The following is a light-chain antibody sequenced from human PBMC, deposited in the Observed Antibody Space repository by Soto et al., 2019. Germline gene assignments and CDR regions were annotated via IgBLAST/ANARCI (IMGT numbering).Light chain of an antibody. V-gene: IGKV1-17*01. J-gene: IGKJ1*01. CDR3: QQYNSYSWT. CDR2: AAG. Sequence: DIQMTQSPSSLSASVGDRVTITCRASQSISSYLNWYQQKPGKAPKLLIYAAGSLESGVPSRFSGSGSGTEFTLTISSLQPEDFATYYCQQYNSYSWTFGQGTKVDIK. CDR1: QSISSY.